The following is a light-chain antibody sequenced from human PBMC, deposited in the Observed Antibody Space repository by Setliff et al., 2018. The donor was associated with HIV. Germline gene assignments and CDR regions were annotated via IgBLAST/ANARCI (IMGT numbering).Light chain of an antibody. CDR2: DVS. CDR1: SSDVGGHNY. Sequence: QSVLTQPASVSGSPGQSITISCTGTSSDVGGHNYVSWYQQHPGKAPKLIIYDVSNRPSGASNRFSGSKSGNTASLTISGLQAEDEADYYCSSYTNTPLYVFGTGTK. J-gene: IGLJ1*01. V-gene: IGLV2-14*03. CDR3: SSYTNTPLYV.